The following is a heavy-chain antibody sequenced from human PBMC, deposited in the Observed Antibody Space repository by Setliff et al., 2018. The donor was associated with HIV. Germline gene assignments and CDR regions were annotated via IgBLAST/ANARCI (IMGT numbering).Heavy chain of an antibody. Sequence: PGGSLRLSCAASGFTFSSYEMNWVRQAPGKGLEWVSYISSSGSTIYYADSVKGRFTISRDNAKNSLYLQMNSLRAEDTAVYYCARDGDYYDSSAYGYWGQGTLVTVSS. CDR2: ISSSGSTI. J-gene: IGHJ4*02. V-gene: IGHV3-48*03. CDR1: GFTFSSYE. D-gene: IGHD3-22*01. CDR3: ARDGDYYDSSAYGY.